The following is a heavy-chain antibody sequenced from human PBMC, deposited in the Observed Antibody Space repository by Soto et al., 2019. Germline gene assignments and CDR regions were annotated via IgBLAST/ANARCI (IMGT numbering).Heavy chain of an antibody. CDR1: GGSFSGYY. D-gene: IGHD1-26*01. J-gene: IGHJ4*02. Sequence: SETLSLTCAVYGGSFSGYYWSWIRQPPGKGLEWIGEINHSGSTNYNPSLKSRVTISVDTSKNQFSLKLSSVTAADTAVYYCARGPLGSYSVDYWGQGTLVTVS. V-gene: IGHV4-34*01. CDR3: ARGPLGSYSVDY. CDR2: INHSGST.